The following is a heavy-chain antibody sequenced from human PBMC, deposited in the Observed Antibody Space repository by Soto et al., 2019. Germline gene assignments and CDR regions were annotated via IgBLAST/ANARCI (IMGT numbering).Heavy chain of an antibody. D-gene: IGHD5-18*01. CDR1: GFIFSSCA. CDR3: AKGASGYGYPGFDY. CDR2: IVSSGGTT. Sequence: GGSLRLSCAGSGFIFSSCAMSWVRQAPGKGLEWVSTIVSSGGTTYYADSVKGQFTISRDNSKNTLYLQMNSLRVEDTAVYYCAKGASGYGYPGFDYWGQGTLVTVSS. V-gene: IGHV3-23*01. J-gene: IGHJ4*02.